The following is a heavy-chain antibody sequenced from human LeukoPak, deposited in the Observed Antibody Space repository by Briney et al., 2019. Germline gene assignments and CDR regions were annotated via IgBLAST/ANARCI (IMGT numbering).Heavy chain of an antibody. J-gene: IGHJ4*02. CDR1: GLTFSTYG. D-gene: IGHD1-26*01. CDR3: ARNLPSIKYTGTYQGPQPLGY. CDR2: IWYDGSKK. Sequence: PGGSLRLSCAAPGLTFSTYGMHWVRQAPGKGLEWLAVIWYDGSKKFYAGSVQGRFTISRDNSTNTLYLQMNSLRVEDTAVYYCARNLPSIKYTGTYQGPQPLGYWGQGTLVTVSS. V-gene: IGHV3-33*08.